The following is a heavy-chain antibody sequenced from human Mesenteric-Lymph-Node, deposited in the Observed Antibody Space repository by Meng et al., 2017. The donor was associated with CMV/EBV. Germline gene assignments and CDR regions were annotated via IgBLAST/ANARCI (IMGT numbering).Heavy chain of an antibody. J-gene: IGHJ5*02. D-gene: IGHD3-3*01. Sequence: FTTYWIGWVSKVSGKGLEWMGIIDLSDSDTRYSPSFQGQVNISADKSINTAYLQWSSLKASDTAMYYCARTYYDFWSGHPPSNWFDPWGQGTLVTVSS. CDR2: IDLSDSDT. V-gene: IGHV5-51*01. CDR3: ARTYYDFWSGHPPSNWFDP. CDR1: FTTYW.